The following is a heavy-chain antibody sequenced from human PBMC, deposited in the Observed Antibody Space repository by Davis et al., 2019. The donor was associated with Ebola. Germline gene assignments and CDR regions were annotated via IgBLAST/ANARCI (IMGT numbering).Heavy chain of an antibody. D-gene: IGHD5-18*01. Sequence: AASVKVSCKASGYTFTGYYMHWVRQAPGQGLEWMGWINPNSGGTNYAQKFQGWVTMTRDTSISTAYMELSRLRSDDTAVYYCASNRDTAMPLGAFDIWGQGTMVTVSS. J-gene: IGHJ3*02. CDR2: INPNSGGT. V-gene: IGHV1-2*04. CDR1: GYTFTGYY. CDR3: ASNRDTAMPLGAFDI.